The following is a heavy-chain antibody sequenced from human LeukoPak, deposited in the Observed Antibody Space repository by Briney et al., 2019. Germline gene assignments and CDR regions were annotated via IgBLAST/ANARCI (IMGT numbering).Heavy chain of an antibody. CDR1: GYTFTGYY. CDR3: AKDRWRDGTSSFDN. V-gene: IGHV1-2*02. Sequence: ASVKVSCKASGYTFTGYYMHWVRQAPGQGLEWMGWINPNTGGTNYAQKFQGRVTMTRDTSISTAYMELRSLRSDDTAMYYCAKDRWRDGTSSFDNWGQGTLVTVSS. CDR2: INPNTGGT. D-gene: IGHD6-6*01. J-gene: IGHJ4*02.